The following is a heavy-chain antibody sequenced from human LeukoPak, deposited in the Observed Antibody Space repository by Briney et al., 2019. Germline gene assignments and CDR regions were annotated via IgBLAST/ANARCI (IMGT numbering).Heavy chain of an antibody. CDR3: ARAEGSSGYYRAFDI. CDR2: ISGSGGST. Sequence: PGGSLRLSCAASGFTFSSYAMSWVRQAPGKGLEWVSAISGSGGSTYYADSVKGRFTISRDNSKNTLYLQMNSLRAEDTAVYYCARAEGSSGYYRAFDIWGQGTMVTVSS. V-gene: IGHV3-23*01. D-gene: IGHD3-22*01. J-gene: IGHJ3*02. CDR1: GFTFSSYA.